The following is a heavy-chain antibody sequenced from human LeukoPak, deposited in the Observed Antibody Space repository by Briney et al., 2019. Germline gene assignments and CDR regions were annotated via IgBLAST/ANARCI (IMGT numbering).Heavy chain of an antibody. CDR3: ARDELKQQLDYYYMDV. CDR2: INPNSGGT. D-gene: IGHD6-13*01. V-gene: IGHV1-2*02. Sequence: ASVKVSCKASGYSFTGHYMHWVRQAPGQGLEWMGWINPNSGGTNYAQKFQGRVTMTRDTSISTAYMELSRLRSDDTAVYYCARDELKQQLDYYYMDVWGKGTTVTVSS. CDR1: GYSFTGHY. J-gene: IGHJ6*03.